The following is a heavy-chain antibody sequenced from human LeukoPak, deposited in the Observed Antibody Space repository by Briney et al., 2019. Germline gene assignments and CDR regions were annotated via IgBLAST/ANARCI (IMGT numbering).Heavy chain of an antibody. CDR2: IYYSGST. CDR1: GGSISSGDYY. D-gene: IGHD3-22*01. V-gene: IGHV4-30-4*01. J-gene: IGHJ3*01. Sequence: PSETLSLTCTVSGGSISSGDYYWSWIRQPPGKGLEWIGYIYYSGSTYYNPSLKSQVTISVDTSKNQFSLKLSSVTAADTAVYYCARERHSSGYYDPWGQGTMVTVSS. CDR3: ARERHSSGYYDP.